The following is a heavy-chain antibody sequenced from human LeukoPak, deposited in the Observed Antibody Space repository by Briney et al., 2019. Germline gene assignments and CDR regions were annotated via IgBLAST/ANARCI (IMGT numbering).Heavy chain of an antibody. Sequence: GGSLRLSCAASGFTFSSSVMSWVRQAPGKGLEWVSIISDSGGNTYYADSVKGRFTVSRDNSTNTLFLQMNSLRAEDTAIYYCAKYRSFEYWGQGTLVTVSS. CDR2: ISDSGGNT. J-gene: IGHJ4*02. V-gene: IGHV3-23*01. CDR1: GFTFSSSV. D-gene: IGHD4-11*01. CDR3: AKYRSFEY.